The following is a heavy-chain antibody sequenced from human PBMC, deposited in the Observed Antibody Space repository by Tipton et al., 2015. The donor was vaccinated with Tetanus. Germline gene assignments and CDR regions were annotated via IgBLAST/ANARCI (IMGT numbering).Heavy chain of an antibody. CDR2: IYESGDT. CDR3: ARHQSGYFTPFDY. J-gene: IGHJ4*02. CDR1: GGSVSSGAYC. V-gene: IGHV4-30-2*03. Sequence: LACTVSGGSVSSGAYCWSWIRQHPGKGLEWIGSIYESGDTYYIPSLKSRVTISVDTSKNQFSLNLNSMAAADTGVYYCARHQSGYFTPFDYWGQGNLVTVSS. D-gene: IGHD3-3*01.